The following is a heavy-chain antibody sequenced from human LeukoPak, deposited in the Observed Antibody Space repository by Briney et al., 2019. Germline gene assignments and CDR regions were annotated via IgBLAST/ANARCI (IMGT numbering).Heavy chain of an antibody. V-gene: IGHV1-2*02. J-gene: IGHJ4*02. CDR1: GYTFTGYY. CDR3: ARHSSPEYYFDY. D-gene: IGHD6-19*01. Sequence: ASVKVSCKASGYTFTGYYMHWVRQAPGQGLEWMGWVNPNSGATNYAQKFQGRVTMTRDTSISTDYMELSRLRSDDTAVYYCARHSSPEYYFDYWGQGTLVTVSS. CDR2: VNPNSGAT.